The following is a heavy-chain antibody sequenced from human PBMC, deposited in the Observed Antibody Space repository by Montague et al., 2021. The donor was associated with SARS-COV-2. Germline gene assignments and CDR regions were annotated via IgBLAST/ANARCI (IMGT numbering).Heavy chain of an antibody. CDR3: ARVHIVVVTAMRYFDL. CDR2: IYYSGST. J-gene: IGHJ2*01. V-gene: IGHV4-31*03. Sequence: TLSLTCTVSGGSISSSSYYWGWIRQHPGKGLEWIGYIYYSGSTYYXPSLKSRVTISVDTSKNQFSLKLSSVTAADTAVYYCARVHIVVVTAMRYFDLWGRGTLVTVSS. D-gene: IGHD2-21*02. CDR1: GGSISSSSYY.